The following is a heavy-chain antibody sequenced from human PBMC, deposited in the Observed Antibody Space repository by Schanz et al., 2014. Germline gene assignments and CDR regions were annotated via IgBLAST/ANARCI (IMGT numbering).Heavy chain of an antibody. J-gene: IGHJ6*03. CDR3: ARIKECTITRCYRTGVEGIYYMDV. CDR2: IGLDGTTT. Sequence: EVHLVESGGGLVQPGGSLRLSCAASGFTFSSYGMNWLRQAPGKGLEWVSVIGLDGTTTYYADSVKGRFTISRDNSKNTLDLQMKSLRDEDKAGYYCARIKECTITRCYRTGVEGIYYMDVWGKGTTVTVSS. CDR1: GFTFSSYG. D-gene: IGHD2-2*01. V-gene: IGHV3-23*04.